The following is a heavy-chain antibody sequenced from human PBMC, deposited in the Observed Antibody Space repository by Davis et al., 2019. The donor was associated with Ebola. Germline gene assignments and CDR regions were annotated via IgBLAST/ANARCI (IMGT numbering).Heavy chain of an antibody. CDR1: GFTFDDYA. D-gene: IGHD3-3*01. Sequence: GGSLRLSCAASGFTFDDYAMHWVRQAPGKGLEWVAVISYDGSNKYYADSVKGRFTISRDNSKKTLYLQMNSLRAEDTAVYYCAKSGLSFGVVKYHYGMDVWGKGTTVTVSS. CDR3: AKSGLSFGVVKYHYGMDV. V-gene: IGHV3-30-3*02. J-gene: IGHJ6*04. CDR2: ISYDGSNK.